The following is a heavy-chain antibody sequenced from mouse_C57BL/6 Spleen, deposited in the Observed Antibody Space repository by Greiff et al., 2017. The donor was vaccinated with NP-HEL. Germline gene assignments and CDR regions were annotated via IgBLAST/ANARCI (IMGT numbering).Heavy chain of an antibody. CDR3: ARHEGGLLYYYAMDY. D-gene: IGHD2-12*01. CDR2: FYPGSGSI. CDR1: GYTFTEYT. J-gene: IGHJ4*01. Sequence: VQLQQSGAELVKPGASVKLSCKASGYTFTEYTIHWVKQRSGQGLEWIGWFYPGSGSIKYNEKFKDKATLTADKSSSTVDMERSRVTYEDSAVYFCARHEGGLLYYYAMDYWGQGTSVTVSS. V-gene: IGHV1-62-2*01.